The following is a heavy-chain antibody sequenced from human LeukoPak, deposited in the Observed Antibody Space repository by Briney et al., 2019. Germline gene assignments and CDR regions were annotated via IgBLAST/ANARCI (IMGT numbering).Heavy chain of an antibody. D-gene: IGHD2-15*01. J-gene: IGHJ6*02. CDR2: ISSSSSTI. Sequence: PGGSLRLSCAASGFTFSSYSMNWVRQAPGKGLEWVSYISSSSSTIYCADSVKGRFTISRDNAKNSLYLQMNSLRAEDTAVYYCARDGYCSGGSCYYYYYAMDVWGQGTTVTVSS. CDR3: ARDGYCSGGSCYYYYYAMDV. CDR1: GFTFSSYS. V-gene: IGHV3-48*01.